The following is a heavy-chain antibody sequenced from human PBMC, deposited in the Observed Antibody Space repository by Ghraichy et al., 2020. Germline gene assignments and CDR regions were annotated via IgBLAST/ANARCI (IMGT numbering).Heavy chain of an antibody. D-gene: IGHD3-16*01. CDR1: GGSISSYY. CDR3: ARITVSTYFSLYYYYGMDV. Sequence: SETLSLTCTVSGGSISSYYWSWIRQPPGKGLEWIGYINYSGSTNYNPSLKSRVTISVDTSKNQFSLKLSSVTAADTAVYYCARITVSTYFSLYYYYGMDVWGQGTTVTVSS. CDR2: INYSGST. V-gene: IGHV4-59*01. J-gene: IGHJ6*02.